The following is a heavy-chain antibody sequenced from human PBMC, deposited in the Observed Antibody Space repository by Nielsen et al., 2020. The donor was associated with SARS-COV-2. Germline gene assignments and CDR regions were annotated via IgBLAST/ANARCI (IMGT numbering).Heavy chain of an antibody. D-gene: IGHD3-10*01. CDR2: INHSGST. J-gene: IGHJ4*02. CDR3: ARGARYRSARVSFRTRYLDY. V-gene: IGHV4-34*01. Sequence: RQAPGKGLEWIGEINHSGSTNYNPSLKSRVTMSVDTSKNQFSLKLNSVTAADTAVYYCARGARYRSARVSFRTRYLDYWGQGTLVTVSS.